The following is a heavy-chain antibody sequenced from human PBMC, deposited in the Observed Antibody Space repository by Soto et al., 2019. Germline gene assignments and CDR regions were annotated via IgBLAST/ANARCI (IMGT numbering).Heavy chain of an antibody. Sequence: SETLSLTCTVSGGSISSYYWSWIRQPPGKGLEWIGYIYYSGSTNYNPSLKSRVTISVDTSKNQFSPKLRSEDTAVYYCASGVGKDIVVVPAAIMAYWGQGTLVTVSS. CDR2: IYYSGST. J-gene: IGHJ4*02. V-gene: IGHV4-59*01. CDR3: ASGVGKDIVVVPAAIMAY. D-gene: IGHD2-2*01. CDR1: GGSISSYY.